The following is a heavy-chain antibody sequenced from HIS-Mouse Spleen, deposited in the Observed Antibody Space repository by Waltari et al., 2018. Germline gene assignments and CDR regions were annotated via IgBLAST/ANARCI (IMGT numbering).Heavy chain of an antibody. CDR3: AKDKHHAFDY. CDR1: GFTFSSYG. CDR2: IDYDGSNK. V-gene: IGHV3-30*18. J-gene: IGHJ4*02. Sequence: QVQLVESGGGVVQPGRSLRLSCAASGFTFSSYGMHWVRQAPGKGLEGVAVIDYDGSNKYYADSVKGRFTISRDNSKNTLYLQMNSLRAEDTAVYYCAKDKHHAFDYWGQGTLVTVSS.